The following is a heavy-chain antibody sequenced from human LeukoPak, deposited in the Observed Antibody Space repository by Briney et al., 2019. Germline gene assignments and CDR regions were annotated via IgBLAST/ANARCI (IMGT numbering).Heavy chain of an antibody. V-gene: IGHV3-15*01. J-gene: IGHJ4*02. D-gene: IGHD1-26*01. Sequence: GWCLSLTFVGSLWPFNHAWMSGVRQPPGKGVEWLGLIKSKTKGWTTDCGAPVKGRYTISRDDSKNTLYLQRNSLKTEDTAVYYCTWVGARYYFDYWGQGTLVTVSS. CDR1: LWPFNHAW. CDR2: IKSKTKGWTT. CDR3: TWVGARYYFDY.